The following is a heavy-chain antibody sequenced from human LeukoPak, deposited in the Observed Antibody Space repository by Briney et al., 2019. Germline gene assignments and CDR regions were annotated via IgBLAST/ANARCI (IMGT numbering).Heavy chain of an antibody. J-gene: IGHJ4*02. D-gene: IGHD5-12*01. CDR3: TTDSGYDSPNDY. CDR1: GFTFVNAS. CDR2: MKSKPEGGTT. Sequence: GGSLRLSCLTSGFTFVNASMSWVRQAPGKGLEWVGLMKSKPEGGTTFYAAPVKGRFTISRDDSKNTLYLQMNSLKTEDTAVYYCTTDSGYDSPNDYWGQGTLVTVSS. V-gene: IGHV3-15*01.